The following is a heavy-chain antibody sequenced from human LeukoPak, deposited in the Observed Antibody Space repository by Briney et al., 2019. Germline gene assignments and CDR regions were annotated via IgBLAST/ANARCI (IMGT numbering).Heavy chain of an antibody. CDR3: ARNTWGSYYDYVWGSYRYTLPPYFDY. CDR2: IYYSGST. V-gene: IGHV4-59*01. D-gene: IGHD3-16*02. J-gene: IGHJ4*02. Sequence: NTSETLSLTCTVSGGSISSYYWSWIRQPPGKGLEWIGYIYYSGSTNYNPFLKSRVTISVDTSKNQFSLKLSSVTAADTAVYYCARNTWGSYYDYVWGSYRYTLPPYFDYWGQGTLVTVSS. CDR1: GGSISSYY.